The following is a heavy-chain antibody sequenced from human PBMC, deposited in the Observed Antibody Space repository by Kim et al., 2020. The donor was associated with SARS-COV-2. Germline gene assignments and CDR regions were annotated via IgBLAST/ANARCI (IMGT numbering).Heavy chain of an antibody. CDR2: IYRSGST. CDR3: ARVRAWISPSQIDY. J-gene: IGHJ4*02. CDR1: GYSISSGYY. D-gene: IGHD2-2*03. V-gene: IGHV4-38-2*02. Sequence: SETLSLTCTVSGYSISSGYYWGWIRQPPGKGLEWIGSIYRSGSTYYNPSLKSRLTISVDTSKNQFSLKLSSVTAADTAVYYCARVRAWISPSQIDYWCQG.